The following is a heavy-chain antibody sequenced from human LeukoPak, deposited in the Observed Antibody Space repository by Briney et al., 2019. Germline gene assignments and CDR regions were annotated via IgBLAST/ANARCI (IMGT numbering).Heavy chain of an antibody. Sequence: GGSLRLSCAASGFTFSSYSMNWVRQAPGKGLEWVSYISSSSSTIYYADSVKGRFTISRDNAKNSLYLQMNSLRAEDTAVYYCARALTRGLTSAFDIWGQGTMVTVSS. D-gene: IGHD4-11*01. V-gene: IGHV3-48*04. J-gene: IGHJ3*02. CDR3: ARALTRGLTSAFDI. CDR2: ISSSSSTI. CDR1: GFTFSSYS.